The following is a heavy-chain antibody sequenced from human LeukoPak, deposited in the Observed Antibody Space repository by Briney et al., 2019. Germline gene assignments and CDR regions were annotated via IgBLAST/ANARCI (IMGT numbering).Heavy chain of an antibody. CDR3: ASALGTYYDILAGYLDQDY. D-gene: IGHD3-9*01. J-gene: IGHJ4*02. Sequence: GGSLRLSCAAFGFTVSSNYMSWVRQAPGKGLEWVSVIYSGGSTYYADSVKGRFTISRDNSKNTLYLQMNSLRAEDTAVYYCASALGTYYDILAGYLDQDYWGQGTLVTVSS. V-gene: IGHV3-66*01. CDR2: IYSGGST. CDR1: GFTVSSNY.